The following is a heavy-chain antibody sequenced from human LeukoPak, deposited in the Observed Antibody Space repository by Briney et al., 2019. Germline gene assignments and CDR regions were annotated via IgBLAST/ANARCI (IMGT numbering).Heavy chain of an antibody. CDR2: IFPSGSA. Sequence: SETLALTCTVSGGSISSYYWSWIRQSPVKGLEWLGYIFPSGSAFYNPSLGSRVTISLDTSENQFSLRLISVTAADTAVYYCARRNHYFYYMDVWGKGTTVTVSS. V-gene: IGHV4-4*09. D-gene: IGHD1-14*01. J-gene: IGHJ6*03. CDR3: ARRNHYFYYMDV. CDR1: GGSISSYY.